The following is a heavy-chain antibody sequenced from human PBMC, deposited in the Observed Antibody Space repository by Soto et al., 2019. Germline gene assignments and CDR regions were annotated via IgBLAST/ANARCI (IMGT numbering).Heavy chain of an antibody. V-gene: IGHV1-69*13. CDR3: ARGMYYYDSSGGMAFDI. J-gene: IGHJ3*02. D-gene: IGHD3-22*01. CDR2: IIPIFGTA. CDR1: GGTFSSYA. Sequence: GASVKVSCKASGGTFSSYAISWGRQAPGQGLEWMGGIIPIFGTANYAQKFQGRVTITADESTSTAYMELSSLRSEDTAVYYCARGMYYYDSSGGMAFDIWGQGTMVTVSS.